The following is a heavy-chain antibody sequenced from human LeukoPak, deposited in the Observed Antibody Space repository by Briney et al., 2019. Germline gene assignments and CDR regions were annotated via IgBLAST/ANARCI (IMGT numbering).Heavy chain of an antibody. CDR2: SYYTGTT. J-gene: IGHJ4*02. Sequence: PSETLSLTCTVSGGSLSSRSHYWGWIRQPPGKGLEWIGSSYYTGTTYHNPSLKSRVTISVDTSKNQFSLKLSSVTAADTAVYYCARDAKIYGVFTFDYWGQGALVTISS. CDR1: GGSLSSRSHY. D-gene: IGHD4-17*01. CDR3: ARDAKIYGVFTFDY. V-gene: IGHV4-39*02.